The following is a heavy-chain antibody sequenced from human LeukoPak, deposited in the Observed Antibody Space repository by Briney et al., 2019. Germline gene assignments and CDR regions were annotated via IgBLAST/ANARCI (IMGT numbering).Heavy chain of an antibody. CDR3: AKDIALYSSSRIIFDY. V-gene: IGHV3-30*18. Sequence: SLRLSCAASGFTFSTYSMNWVRQAPGKGLEWVALISYDGSNKYYADSVKGRFTISRDNSENTLYLQMNSLRVEDTAVYYCAKDIALYSSSRIIFDYWGQGTLVTVSS. D-gene: IGHD6-13*01. CDR1: GFTFSTYS. J-gene: IGHJ4*02. CDR2: ISYDGSNK.